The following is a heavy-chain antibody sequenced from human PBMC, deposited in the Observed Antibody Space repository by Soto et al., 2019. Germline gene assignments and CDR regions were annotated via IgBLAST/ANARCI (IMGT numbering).Heavy chain of an antibody. J-gene: IGHJ4*02. CDR3: EKGPRGGGGPD. CDR2: ISGSGGST. CDR1: GFTFSSYA. Sequence: EVQLLESGGGLVQPGGSLRLSCAASGFTFSSYAMSWVRQAPGKGLEWVSAISGSGGSTYYADSVKGRFTISRDNSKNTVYVQINSLRAEDTAVYYCEKGPRGGGGPDWGQGTLVTVSS. V-gene: IGHV3-23*01. D-gene: IGHD3-16*01.